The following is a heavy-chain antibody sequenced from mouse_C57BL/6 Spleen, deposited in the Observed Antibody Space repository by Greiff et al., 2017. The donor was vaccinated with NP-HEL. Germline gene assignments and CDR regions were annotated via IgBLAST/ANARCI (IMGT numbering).Heavy chain of an antibody. Sequence: QVQLQQSGAELVRPGTSVKVSCKASGYAFTNYLIEWVKQRPGQGLEWIGVINPGSGGTNYNEKFKGKATLTADKSSSTAYMQLSSLTSEDSAVYFCARSAYYGSRTGYFDVWGTGTTVTVSS. CDR1: GYAFTNYL. CDR2: INPGSGGT. D-gene: IGHD1-1*01. V-gene: IGHV1-54*01. CDR3: ARSAYYGSRTGYFDV. J-gene: IGHJ1*03.